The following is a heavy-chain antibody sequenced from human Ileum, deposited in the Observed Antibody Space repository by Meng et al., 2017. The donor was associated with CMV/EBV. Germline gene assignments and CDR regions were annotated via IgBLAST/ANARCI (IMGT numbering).Heavy chain of an antibody. CDR1: GGSIRSDYF. V-gene: IGHV4-4*02. J-gene: IGHJ4*02. CDR3: ARLPVGETRHYFDY. Sequence: SGGSIRSDYFWIWVRQPPGKGLEWVGEIHHSEGTNYNPSLKSRVTISVDKSENQFSLKLISVTAADTAVYYCARLPVGETRHYFDYWGQGTLVTVSS. D-gene: IGHD4-23*01. CDR2: IHHSEGT.